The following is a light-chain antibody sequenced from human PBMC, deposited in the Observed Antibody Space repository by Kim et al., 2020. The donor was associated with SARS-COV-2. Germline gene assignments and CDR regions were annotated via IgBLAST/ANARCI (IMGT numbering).Light chain of an antibody. CDR3: IRATQSPQWT. J-gene: IGKJ2*02. CDR1: PSRVPRAENTY. Sequence: SICCRSSPSRVPRAENTYFEWLQRRAGKPPRLLMYKMASQLSGVPDRCSGSREGRASTLQTSRMEAGYVGVYYCIRATQSPQWTFGQGTKMKI. CDR2: KMA. V-gene: IGKV2-24*01.